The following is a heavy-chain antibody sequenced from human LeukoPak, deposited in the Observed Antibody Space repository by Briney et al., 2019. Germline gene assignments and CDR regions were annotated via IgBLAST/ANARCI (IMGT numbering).Heavy chain of an antibody. J-gene: IGHJ4*03. Sequence: SETLSLTCAVYGGSFTGYYWSWIRQSPGKGLQWIAEVNHRGDTNYNPSVKGRVTISVDTSKNQFSLKVTSLTAADTAVYYCARGPTISETGYFDYWGQGTLVTVS. V-gene: IGHV4-34*01. D-gene: IGHD1-1*01. CDR2: VNHRGDT. CDR1: GGSFTGYY. CDR3: ARGPTISETGYFDY.